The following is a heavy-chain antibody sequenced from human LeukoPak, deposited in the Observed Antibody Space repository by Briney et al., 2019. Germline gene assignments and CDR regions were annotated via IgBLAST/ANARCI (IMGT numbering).Heavy chain of an antibody. CDR3: ARGWNYAFRFDN. V-gene: IGHV3-7*01. D-gene: IGHD1-7*01. CDR2: IKQDGGEK. Sequence: GGSLRLSCAASGFIFSDYWMTWVRQAPGKGLERVAHIKQDGGEKYFVDSVKGRFTISRYNAKNLVYLQMSSLKAEDTAVYYCARGWNYAFRFDNWGQGTLVTVST. CDR1: GFIFSDYW. J-gene: IGHJ4*02.